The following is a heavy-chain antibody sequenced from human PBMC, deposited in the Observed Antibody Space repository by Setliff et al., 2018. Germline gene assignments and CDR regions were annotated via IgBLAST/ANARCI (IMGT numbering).Heavy chain of an antibody. Sequence: ASVKVSCKASGYTFSSYAMDWVRQAPGQGLEWMGRINTITGNPTYAQGFTGRFVFSLDTSVSTAYLQISSLKPEDTAVYYCARDLGYCSRTSCHGDWFDPWGQGTLVTVSS. J-gene: IGHJ5*02. CDR2: INTITGNP. CDR3: ARDLGYCSRTSCHGDWFDP. V-gene: IGHV7-4-1*02. CDR1: GYTFSSYA. D-gene: IGHD2-2*01.